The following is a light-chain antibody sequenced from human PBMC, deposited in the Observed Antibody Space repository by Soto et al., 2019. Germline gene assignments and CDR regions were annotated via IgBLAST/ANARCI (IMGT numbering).Light chain of an antibody. J-gene: IGKJ5*01. CDR2: GAS. CDR1: QSIGTW. Sequence: DIQMTQSPSTLSASVGDSVTVTCRASQSIGTWLAWYQQKPGTAPKLLIDGASSLESGVPSRFSGSGSGTEFTLTISSLQPDDFATYYCQQYNSYPITFGQGTRLEIK. V-gene: IGKV1-5*01. CDR3: QQYNSYPIT.